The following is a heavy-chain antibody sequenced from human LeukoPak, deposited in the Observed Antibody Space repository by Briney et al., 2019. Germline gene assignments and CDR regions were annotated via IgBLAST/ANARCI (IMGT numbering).Heavy chain of an antibody. V-gene: IGHV1-2*02. D-gene: IGHD3-10*01. J-gene: IGHJ4*02. CDR2: INPNSGGT. CDR1: GYTFTGYY. Sequence: GASVKVSCKASGYTFTGYYMHWVRQAPGQGLEWMGWINPNSGGTNYAQKFQGRVTMTRDTSISTAYMELSRLRSDDTAVYYCARARPGAYGSGNYPDYWGQGTLVTVSS. CDR3: ARARPGAYGSGNYPDY.